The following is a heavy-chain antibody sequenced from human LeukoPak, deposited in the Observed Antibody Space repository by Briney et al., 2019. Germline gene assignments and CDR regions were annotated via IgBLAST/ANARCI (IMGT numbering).Heavy chain of an antibody. D-gene: IGHD6-19*01. Sequence: GGSLRLSCAASGFTFSSYWMSWVRQAPGKGLEWVANIKQDGGEKYYVDSVKGRFTISRDNAKNSLYLQMNSLRAEDTAVYYCARGPRRVYSSGWYYFDYWGQGTLVTVSS. CDR1: GFTFSSYW. J-gene: IGHJ4*02. CDR2: IKQDGGEK. V-gene: IGHV3-7*01. CDR3: ARGPRRVYSSGWYYFDY.